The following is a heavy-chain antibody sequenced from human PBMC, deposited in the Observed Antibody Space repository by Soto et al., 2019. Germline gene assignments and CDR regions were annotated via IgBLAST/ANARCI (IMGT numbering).Heavy chain of an antibody. J-gene: IGHJ4*02. D-gene: IGHD2-15*01. CDR3: ARGRSSRN. CDR1: GFSFSDYY. V-gene: IGHV3-11*01. Sequence: QVQLVESGGGLVNPGGSLRLSCAASGFSFSDYYMSWIRQAPGKGLEWVSFMSSHGNYIHYGDSVKGRFTISRDNAKNSLYLEMDTLRAEDTAVYYCARGRSSRNWGQGTLVTVSS. CDR2: MSSHGNYI.